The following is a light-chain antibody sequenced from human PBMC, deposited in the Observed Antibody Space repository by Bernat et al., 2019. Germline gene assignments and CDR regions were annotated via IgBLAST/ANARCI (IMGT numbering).Light chain of an antibody. CDR3: QAWYRSAGV. CDR2: RDN. V-gene: IGLV3-1*01. Sequence: SYELTQPPSVSVSPGQTASITCSGDRLANTCWYQQKPGQSPVVVIFRDNKRPSGIPERFSGSNSGNTATLTISGTQPMDEADYYCQAWYRSAGVFGGGTKLTVL. CDR1: RLAN. J-gene: IGLJ3*02.